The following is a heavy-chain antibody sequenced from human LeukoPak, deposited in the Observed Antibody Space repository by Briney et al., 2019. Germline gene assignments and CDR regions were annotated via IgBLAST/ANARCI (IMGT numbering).Heavy chain of an antibody. V-gene: IGHV4-34*01. CDR2: IKHSGST. D-gene: IGHD3-10*01. Sequence: PSETLSLTCAVYGGSFSGYYWSWIRQPPGKGLEWIGEIKHSGSTNYNPSLKSRVTISVDTSKNQFSLKLSSVTAADTAVYYCARCTRITMVRGVIITGIYYFDYWGQGTLVTVSS. CDR3: ARCTRITMVRGVIITGIYYFDY. J-gene: IGHJ4*02. CDR1: GGSFSGYY.